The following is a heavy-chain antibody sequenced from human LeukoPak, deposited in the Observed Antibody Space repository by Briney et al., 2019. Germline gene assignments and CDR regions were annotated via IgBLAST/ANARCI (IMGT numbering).Heavy chain of an antibody. D-gene: IGHD3-22*01. CDR3: ARAFTYYYDSSGYYRAYYFDY. CDR1: GGSISSYY. J-gene: IGHJ4*02. V-gene: IGHV4-59*01. CDR2: IYYSGST. Sequence: PSETLSLTCTVSGGSISSYYWSWIRQPPGRGLEWIGYIYYSGSTNYNPSLKSRVTISVDTSKNQFSLKLSSVTAADTAVYYCARAFTYYYDSSGYYRAYYFDYWGQGTLVTVSS.